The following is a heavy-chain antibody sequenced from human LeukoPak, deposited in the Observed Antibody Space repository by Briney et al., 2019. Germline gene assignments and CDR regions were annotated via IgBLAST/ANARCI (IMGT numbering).Heavy chain of an antibody. Sequence: GEPLKISCKGSGYSFTSYWIGWVRQMPGKGLEWMGIIYPGDSDTRYSPSFQGQVTISADKSISTAYLQWSSLKASDTAMYYCARRRYYDFWSGYYKAAFDIWGQGTMVTVSS. V-gene: IGHV5-51*01. CDR1: GYSFTSYW. D-gene: IGHD3-3*01. J-gene: IGHJ3*02. CDR2: IYPGDSDT. CDR3: ARRRYYDFWSGYYKAAFDI.